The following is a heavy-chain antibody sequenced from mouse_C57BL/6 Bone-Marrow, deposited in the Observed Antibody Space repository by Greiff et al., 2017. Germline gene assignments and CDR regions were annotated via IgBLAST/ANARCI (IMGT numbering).Heavy chain of an antibody. V-gene: IGHV1-55*01. CDR3: ARYGRGLPSPWFAY. CDR2: IYPGSGST. CDR1: GYTFTSYW. D-gene: IGHD2-2*01. Sequence: QVQLQQPGAELVKPGASVKMSCKASGYTFTSYWITWVKQRPGQGLEWIGDIYPGSGSTNYNEKFKSKATLTVDTSSSTAYMQLSSLTSEDSAVYYCARYGRGLPSPWFAYWGQGTLVTVSA. J-gene: IGHJ3*01.